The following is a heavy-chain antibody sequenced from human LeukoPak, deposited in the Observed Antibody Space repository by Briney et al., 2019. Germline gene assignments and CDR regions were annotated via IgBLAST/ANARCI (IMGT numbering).Heavy chain of an antibody. D-gene: IGHD5-18*01. CDR2: IRYDGSNK. J-gene: IGHJ4*02. CDR1: GFTFSSYV. V-gene: IGHV3-30*02. CDR3: AKDPRAHTYGWSWRYFDY. Sequence: GGSLRLSCAASGFTFSSYVMHWVRQAPGKGLEWMAFIRYDGSNKYYADSVKGRFTISRDNSKNTLYLQMNSLRAEDTAVYYCAKDPRAHTYGWSWRYFDYWGQGTLVTVSS.